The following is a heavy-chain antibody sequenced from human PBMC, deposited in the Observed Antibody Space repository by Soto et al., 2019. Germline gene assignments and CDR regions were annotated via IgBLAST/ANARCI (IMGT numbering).Heavy chain of an antibody. V-gene: IGHV3-48*01. CDR2: ISSSSSTI. Sequence: GGSLRLSCAASGFTFSSYSMNWVRQAPGKGLEWVSYISSSSSTIYYADSVKGRFTISRDNAKNSLYLQMNSLGAEDTAVYYCARDLGYCSSTSSLLLGDSSCYMDVWGKGTTVTVSS. J-gene: IGHJ6*03. CDR1: GFTFSSYS. CDR3: ARDLGYCSSTSSLLLGDSSCYMDV. D-gene: IGHD2-2*01.